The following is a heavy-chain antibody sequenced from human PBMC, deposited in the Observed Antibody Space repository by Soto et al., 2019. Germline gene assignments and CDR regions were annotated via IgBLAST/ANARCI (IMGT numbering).Heavy chain of an antibody. Sequence: GESLKISCKGSGYSFTSYWIGWVRQMPGKGLEWMGIIYPGDSDTRYSPSFQGQVTISADKSISTAYLQWSSLKASDTAMYYCARGHELGIAAAGTFDPWGQGTLVTVSS. CDR2: IYPGDSDT. D-gene: IGHD6-13*01. CDR3: ARGHELGIAAAGTFDP. CDR1: GYSFTSYW. V-gene: IGHV5-51*01. J-gene: IGHJ5*02.